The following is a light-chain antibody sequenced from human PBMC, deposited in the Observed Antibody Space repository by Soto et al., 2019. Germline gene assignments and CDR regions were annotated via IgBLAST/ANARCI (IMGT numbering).Light chain of an antibody. CDR3: CSYAGSYTYV. CDR2: DVS. V-gene: IGLV2-11*01. J-gene: IGLJ1*01. Sequence: QSALTQPRSVSGSPGQSVTISCTGTSSDVGGHNYVSWYQQHPGKAPKLMIYDVSKRPSGVPDRFSGSKSGNTASLTISGLQAEDEANYYCCSYAGSYTYVFGTVTKLTVL. CDR1: SSDVGGHNY.